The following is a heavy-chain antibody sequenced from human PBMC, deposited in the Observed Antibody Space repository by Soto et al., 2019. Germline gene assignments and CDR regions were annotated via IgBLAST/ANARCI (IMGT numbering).Heavy chain of an antibody. CDR3: ARDFAYFDS. CDR1: GGSFISGSYS. V-gene: IGHV4-61*01. CDR2: VYHTWRT. J-gene: IGHJ4*02. D-gene: IGHD3-3*01. Sequence: ESLSLTCAVSGGSFISGSYSWSWIRQPPGKGLEWIGYVYHTWRTSYNPSLKSRVSISMDTYKNQFSLNLDSVTAADKAVYFCARDFAYFDSWGQGTQVTVSS.